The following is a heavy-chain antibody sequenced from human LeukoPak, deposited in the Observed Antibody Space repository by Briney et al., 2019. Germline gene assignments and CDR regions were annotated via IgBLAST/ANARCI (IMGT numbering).Heavy chain of an antibody. Sequence: GRSLRLSCAASGFTFSSYGMHWVRQAPGKGLEWVAVIWYDGSNKYYADSVKGRFTISRDNSKNTLYLQMNILRAEDTAVYYCARDRGENGMDVWGQGTTVTVSS. CDR3: ARDRGENGMDV. CDR1: GFTFSSYG. J-gene: IGHJ6*02. CDR2: IWYDGSNK. V-gene: IGHV3-33*01. D-gene: IGHD2-21*01.